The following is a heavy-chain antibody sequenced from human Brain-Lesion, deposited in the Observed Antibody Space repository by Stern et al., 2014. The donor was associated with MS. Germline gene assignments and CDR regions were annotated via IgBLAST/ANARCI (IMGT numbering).Heavy chain of an antibody. CDR3: ARGERWFDS. CDR2: VNNDGRRT. V-gene: IGHV3-74*01. Sequence: EVQLVESGGGLIQPGGSLRLSCAASGLTFGNYCMHWVRQAPGKGLVWVSRVNNDGRRTSYADSVKGRFTMSRDNAKNTLYLQMNSLRVEDTAIYYCARGERWFDSWGQGTLVTVSS. J-gene: IGHJ5*01. CDR1: GLTFGNYC.